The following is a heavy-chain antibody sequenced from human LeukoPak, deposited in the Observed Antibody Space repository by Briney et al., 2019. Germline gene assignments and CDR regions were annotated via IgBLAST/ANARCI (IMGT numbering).Heavy chain of an antibody. V-gene: IGHV3-7*01. D-gene: IGHD1-1*01. Sequence: PGGSLRLSCAASGFIFSNSWMNWVRQAPGKGLEWVANINLDGGEERYVDSVKGRFTISRDNAKNSLYLQMNSLRVDDTAVYYCSRKGSNWALLVDHWGQGIQVTVSS. CDR1: GFIFSNSW. CDR3: SRKGSNWALLVDH. J-gene: IGHJ4*02. CDR2: INLDGGEE.